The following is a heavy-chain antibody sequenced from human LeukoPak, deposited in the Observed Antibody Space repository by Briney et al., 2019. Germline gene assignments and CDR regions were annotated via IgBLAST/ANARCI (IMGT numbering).Heavy chain of an antibody. Sequence: GGSLRLSCAASGFTFSSYAMTWVRQAPGKGLEWVSSISSSGGTTYYADSVKGRFTISRDNSKNTLYVQMNSLRAEDTAVYYCAFYGSGGVYWGQGTLVTVSS. CDR3: AFYGSGGVY. CDR1: GFTFSSYA. CDR2: ISSSGGTT. J-gene: IGHJ4*02. D-gene: IGHD3-10*01. V-gene: IGHV3-23*01.